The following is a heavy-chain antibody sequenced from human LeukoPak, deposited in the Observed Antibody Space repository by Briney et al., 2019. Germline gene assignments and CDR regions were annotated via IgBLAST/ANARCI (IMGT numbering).Heavy chain of an antibody. D-gene: IGHD1-14*01. CDR2: ISSSSSYI. CDR1: GFTFSSYS. J-gene: IGHJ3*02. CDR3: ATGPFSAFAI. V-gene: IGHV3-21*01. Sequence: GGSLRLSCAASGFTFSSYSMNWVRQAPGKGLEWVSSISSSSSYIYYADSVKGRFTISRDNAKNSLYLQMNSLRVEDTAVYFCATGPFSAFAIWGQGTTLIVSS.